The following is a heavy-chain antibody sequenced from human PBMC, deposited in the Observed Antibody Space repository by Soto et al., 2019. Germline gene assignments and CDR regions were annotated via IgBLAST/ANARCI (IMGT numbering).Heavy chain of an antibody. CDR2: IYYSGNT. V-gene: IGHV4-39*01. CDR1: GGSIGGSTYY. D-gene: IGHD3-10*01. J-gene: IGHJ6*02. CDR3: ARLPDYGSGSSGMAV. Sequence: SETLSLTCTVSGGSIGGSTYYWGWIRQPPGKGLEWIGSIYYSGNTYYNPSLKSRVTISVDTSNNQFSLKVTFVTAADTAVYYCARLPDYGSGSSGMAVWGQGTTVTVSS.